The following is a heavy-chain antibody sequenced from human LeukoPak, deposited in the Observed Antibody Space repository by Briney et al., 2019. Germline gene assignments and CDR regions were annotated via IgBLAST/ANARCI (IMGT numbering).Heavy chain of an antibody. CDR1: GFTFSSYAM. V-gene: IGHV4-4*02. CDR3: AKRTTVTTPYYFDS. J-gene: IGHJ4*02. D-gene: IGHD4-17*01. Sequence: PGGSLRLSCAASGFTFSSYAMSWVRQAPGEGLEWIGEVFHSGSTNYHPSLKSRVTISVDKTKKLFSLTLTSVTPADTAVYYCAKRTTVTTPYYFDSWGQGILVLVSS. CDR2: VFHSGST.